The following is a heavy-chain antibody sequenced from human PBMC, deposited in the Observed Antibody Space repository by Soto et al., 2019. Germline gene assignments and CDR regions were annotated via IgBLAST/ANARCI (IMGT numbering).Heavy chain of an antibody. V-gene: IGHV3-30*18. CDR1: GFTFSSYG. CDR2: ISYDGSNK. CDR3: AKALIAAAGTGSYFDY. Sequence: QVQLVESGGGVVQPGRSLRLSCAASGFTFSSYGMYWVRQAPGKGLEWVAVISYDGSNKYYADSVKGRFTISRDNSKNTLYLQMNSLRAEDTAVHYCAKALIAAAGTGSYFDYWGQGTLVTVSS. J-gene: IGHJ4*02. D-gene: IGHD6-13*01.